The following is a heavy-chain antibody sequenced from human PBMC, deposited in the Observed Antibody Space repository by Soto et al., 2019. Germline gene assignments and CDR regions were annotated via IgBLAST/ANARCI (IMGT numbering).Heavy chain of an antibody. CDR2: INHSGST. CDR3: ARVRSYSSSLNAFDI. D-gene: IGHD6-13*01. J-gene: IGHJ3*02. V-gene: IGHV4-34*01. CDR1: GGSFSGYY. Sequence: SETLSLTCAVYGGSFSGYYWSWIRQPPGKGLEWIGEINHSGSTNYNPSLKSRVTISVDTSKNQFSLKLSSVTAADTAVYYCARVRSYSSSLNAFDIWGQGTMVTVSS.